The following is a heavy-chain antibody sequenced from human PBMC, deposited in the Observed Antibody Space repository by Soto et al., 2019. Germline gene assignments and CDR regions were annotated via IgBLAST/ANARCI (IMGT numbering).Heavy chain of an antibody. CDR3: ARVRGGSRYYYYGMDV. CDR1: GFTFSSYA. D-gene: IGHD3-16*01. J-gene: IGHJ6*02. Sequence: GGSLRLSCAASGFTFSSYAMHWVRQAPGKGLEWVAVISYDGSNKYYADSVKGRFTISRDNSKNTLYLQMNSLRAEDTAVYYCARVRGGSRYYYYGMDVWGQGTTVTVSS. CDR2: ISYDGSNK. V-gene: IGHV3-30-3*01.